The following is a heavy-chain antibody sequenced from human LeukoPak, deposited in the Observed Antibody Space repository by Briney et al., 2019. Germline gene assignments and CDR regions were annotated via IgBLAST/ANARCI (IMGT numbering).Heavy chain of an antibody. CDR2: IWYDGTKK. V-gene: IGHV3-33*01. J-gene: IGHJ4*02. Sequence: GGSLRLSCAASGFTFSDFGMHWVRQAPGKGLEWVAVIWYDGTKKYYADSVKGRFTISRDDSKNTLYLQMNSLRPEDTAVYYCARDLCSTTSCLDYWGQGTLVTVSS. D-gene: IGHD2-2*01. CDR1: GFTFSDFG. CDR3: ARDLCSTTSCLDY.